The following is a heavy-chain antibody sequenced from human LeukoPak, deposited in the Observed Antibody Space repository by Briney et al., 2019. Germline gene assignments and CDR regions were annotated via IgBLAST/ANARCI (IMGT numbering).Heavy chain of an antibody. Sequence: GGSLRLSCAASGFTFSSYSMNWVRQAPGKGLEWVSSISSSSSYIYYADSVKGRFTISRDNAKNSLYLQMNSLRAEDTAVYYCARDRGGDISGFYPDYWGQGTLVTVSS. CDR3: ARDRGGDISGFYPDY. V-gene: IGHV3-21*01. J-gene: IGHJ4*02. D-gene: IGHD3-22*01. CDR1: GFTFSSYS. CDR2: ISSSSSYI.